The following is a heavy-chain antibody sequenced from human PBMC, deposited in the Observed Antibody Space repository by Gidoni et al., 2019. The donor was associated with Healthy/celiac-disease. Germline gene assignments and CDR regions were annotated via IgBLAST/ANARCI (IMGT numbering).Heavy chain of an antibody. J-gene: IGHJ5*02. D-gene: IGHD3-10*01. CDR1: GFTFDDYA. CDR2: ISWNSGSI. V-gene: IGHV3-9*01. CDR3: AKAPWRGIYGSGSTHPNGNWFDP. Sequence: EVQLVESGGGLVQPGRSLRLSCAASGFTFDDYAMHWVRQAPGKGLEWVSGISWNSGSIGYADSVKGRFTISRDNAKNSLYLKMNSLRAEDTALYYCAKAPWRGIYGSGSTHPNGNWFDPWGQGTLVTVSS.